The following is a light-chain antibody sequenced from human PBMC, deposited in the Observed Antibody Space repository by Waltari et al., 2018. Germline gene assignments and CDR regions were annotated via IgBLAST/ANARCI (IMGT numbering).Light chain of an antibody. CDR1: QSILYKATDKNS. CDR2: WAS. J-gene: IGKJ1*01. Sequence: IVMTQSLDFLSVSLGARATITCKPGQSILYKATDKNSLAWYLRKPEQHPKQLIYWASTREAGVPDRFSGSGSGTDFTLTISSLQAEDVAVYYCQQYYSRRTFGQGTKVEI. CDR3: QQYYSRRT. V-gene: IGKV4-1*01.